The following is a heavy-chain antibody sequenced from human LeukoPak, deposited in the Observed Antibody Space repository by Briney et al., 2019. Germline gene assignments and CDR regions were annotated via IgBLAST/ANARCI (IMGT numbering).Heavy chain of an antibody. CDR2: ISYDGNHK. CDR3: ARARRSGGITLIRGVKDRGWFDS. Sequence: GGSLRLSCAASGFTFSSYAMHWVRQAPGKGLEWVAVISYDGNHKSYADSVKGRFTISRDDSKNTLYLQMNSLRAEDTAVHYCARARRSGGITLIRGVKDRGWFDSWGQGTLVTVSS. J-gene: IGHJ5*01. D-gene: IGHD3-10*01. V-gene: IGHV3-30*04. CDR1: GFTFSSYA.